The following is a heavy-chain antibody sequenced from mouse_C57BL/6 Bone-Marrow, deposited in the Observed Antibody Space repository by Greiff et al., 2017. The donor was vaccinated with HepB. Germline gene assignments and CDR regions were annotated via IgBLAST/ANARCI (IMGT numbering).Heavy chain of an antibody. V-gene: IGHV5-12*01. CDR1: GFTFSDYY. CDR3: ARQPPYAMDY. Sequence: EVQVVESGGGLVQPGGSLKLSCAASGFTFSDYYMYWVRQTPEKRLEWVAYISNGGGSTYYPDTVKGRFTISRDNAKNTLYLQMSRLKSEDTAMYYCARQPPYAMDYWGQGTSVTVSS. CDR2: ISNGGGST. J-gene: IGHJ4*01.